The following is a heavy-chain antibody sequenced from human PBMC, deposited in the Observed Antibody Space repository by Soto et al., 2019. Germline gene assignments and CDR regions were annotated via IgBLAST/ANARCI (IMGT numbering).Heavy chain of an antibody. J-gene: IGHJ4*02. D-gene: IGHD3-10*01. CDR1: GFTFSSYA. CDR3: ASYFGEFPYYLDY. Sequence: EVQLLESGGGLVQPGGSLRLSCAASGFTFSSYAMSWVRQAPGKGLEWVSAISGSGGSTYYADSVKGRFTISRDNSKNTLYLQMNSLRAEDTAVYYCASYFGEFPYYLDYWGQGSLVTVSS. CDR2: ISGSGGST. V-gene: IGHV3-23*01.